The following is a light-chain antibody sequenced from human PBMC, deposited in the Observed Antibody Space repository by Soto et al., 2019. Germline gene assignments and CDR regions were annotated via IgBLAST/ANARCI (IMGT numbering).Light chain of an antibody. J-gene: IGKJ1*01. V-gene: IGKV3-20*01. CDR3: HHYGSLPET. Sequence: EVVLTQSPGTLSLSPGERVTLSCRASQSVASSYLAWYQQKPGRAPRLLFYSASSSATGIPDRFSGSGSATDITLTISRLEPEDFAVYYCHHYGSLPETFGQGTNV. CDR2: SAS. CDR1: QSVASSY.